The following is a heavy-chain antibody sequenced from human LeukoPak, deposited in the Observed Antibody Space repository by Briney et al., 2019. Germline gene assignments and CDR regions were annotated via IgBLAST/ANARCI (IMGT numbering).Heavy chain of an antibody. Sequence: GASVKVSCKASGGTFSKYTISWVRQRPGQGLEWMGGIIPIFGTANYAQKFQGRVTITADESTSTAYMELSSLRSEDTAVYYCAREGRTIPSWGQGTLDTVSS. CDR1: GGTFSKYT. V-gene: IGHV1-69*13. J-gene: IGHJ4*02. D-gene: IGHD1-14*01. CDR2: IIPIFGTA. CDR3: AREGRTIPS.